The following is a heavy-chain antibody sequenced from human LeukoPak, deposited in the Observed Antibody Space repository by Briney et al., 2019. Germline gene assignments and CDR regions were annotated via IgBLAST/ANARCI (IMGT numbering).Heavy chain of an antibody. CDR2: FNPGNGDT. CDR1: GYIFTNYA. V-gene: IGHV1-3*01. CDR3: SRDRWHCRVNCDSVYYYGLDV. Sequence: ASVKVSCKASGYIFTNYAIHWVRQAPGQRLEWLGWFNPGNGDTRYSQRFQGRVTITSDASATTAYMELHSLTAEDTAVYYCSRDRWHCRVNCDSVYYYGLDVWGQGTTVTVSS. D-gene: IGHD4-23*01. J-gene: IGHJ6*02.